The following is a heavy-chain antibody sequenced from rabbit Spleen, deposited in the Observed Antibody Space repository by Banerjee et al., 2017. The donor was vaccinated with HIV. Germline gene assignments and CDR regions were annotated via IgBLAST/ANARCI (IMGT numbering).Heavy chain of an antibody. CDR1: GFDFSAYTF. Sequence: LVEYGGDLVQPGASLTLTCTASGFDFSAYTFMCWVRQAPGKGLEWIACTAGGRSAFTYYASWAKGRFTISKASSTTVTLQMTSLTAADTATYFCARDTATSFSTYGMDLWGQGTLVTVS. D-gene: IGHD1-1*01. CDR2: TAGGRSAFT. J-gene: IGHJ6*01. CDR3: ARDTATSFSTYGMDL. V-gene: IGHV1S40*01.